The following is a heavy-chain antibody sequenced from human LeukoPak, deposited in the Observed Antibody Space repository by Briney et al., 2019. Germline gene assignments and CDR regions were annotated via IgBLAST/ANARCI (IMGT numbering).Heavy chain of an antibody. CDR1: GGSISSYY. CDR3: ASRSYSFWSGYCSVTFDY. Sequence: SETLSLTCTVSGGSISSYYWSWIRQPAGKGLEWIGRIYTSGSTNYNPSLKSRVTISVDTSKNQFSLKLSSVTAADTAVYYCASRSYSFWSGYCSVTFDYWGQGTLVTVSS. J-gene: IGHJ4*02. CDR2: IYTSGST. D-gene: IGHD3-3*01. V-gene: IGHV4-4*07.